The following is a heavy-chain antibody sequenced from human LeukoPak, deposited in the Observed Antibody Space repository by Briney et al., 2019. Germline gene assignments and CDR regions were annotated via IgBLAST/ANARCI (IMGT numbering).Heavy chain of an antibody. Sequence: GGSLRLSCAASGFTFSSFSMSWVRQAPGKGLEWVASISSSSVYIYYADSMRGRFTISRDNAKDSLHLQMNSLRAEDTAVYYCVREGSLRKFDPWGQGSLVAVSS. J-gene: IGHJ5*02. CDR2: ISSSSVYI. CDR1: GFTFSSFS. V-gene: IGHV3-21*01. CDR3: VREGSLRKFDP.